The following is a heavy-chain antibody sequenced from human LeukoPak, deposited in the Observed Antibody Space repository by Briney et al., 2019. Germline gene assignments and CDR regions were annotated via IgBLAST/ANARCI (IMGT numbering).Heavy chain of an antibody. V-gene: IGHV3-30*04. CDR2: ISYDGSNK. D-gene: IGHD3-16*01. CDR3: ARGTGLRLGEFTADY. Sequence: GGSLRLSCAASGFTFSSYAMHWVRQAPGKGLEWVAVISYDGSNKYYADSVKGRFTISRDNSKNTLYLQMNSLRAEDTAVYYCARGTGLRLGEFTADYWGQGTLVTVSS. J-gene: IGHJ4*02. CDR1: GFTFSSYA.